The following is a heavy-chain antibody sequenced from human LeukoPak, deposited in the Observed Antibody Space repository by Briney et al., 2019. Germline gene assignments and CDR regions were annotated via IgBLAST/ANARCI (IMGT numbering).Heavy chain of an antibody. CDR3: ARERQGIAVAGTDYYYGMDV. J-gene: IGHJ6*02. Sequence: SVKVSCKASGGTFSSYAISWVRQAPGQGLEWMGRIIPILGIANYAQKFQGRVTITADKSTSTAYMELSSLRSEDTAVYYCARERQGIAVAGTDYYYGMDVWGQGTTVTVSS. V-gene: IGHV1-69*04. CDR1: GGTFSSYA. D-gene: IGHD6-19*01. CDR2: IIPILGIA.